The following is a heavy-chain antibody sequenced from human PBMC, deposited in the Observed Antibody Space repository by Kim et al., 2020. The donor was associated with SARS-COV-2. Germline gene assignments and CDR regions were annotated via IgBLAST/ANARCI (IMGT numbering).Heavy chain of an antibody. J-gene: IGHJ4*02. CDR2: GST. D-gene: IGHD1-26*01. CDR3: ASVGDDFGY. V-gene: IGHV4-4*09. Sequence: GSTNYNPSLKSRVTISVDTSKNQFSLKLSSVTAADTAVYYCASVGDDFGYWGQGTLVTVSS.